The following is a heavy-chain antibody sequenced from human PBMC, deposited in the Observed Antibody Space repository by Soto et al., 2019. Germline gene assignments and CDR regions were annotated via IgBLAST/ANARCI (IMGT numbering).Heavy chain of an antibody. Sequence: QVQLVESGGGVVQPGRSLRLSCAASGFTFSSYGMHWVRQAPGKGLEWVAVISYDGSNKYYADSVKGRFTISRDNSKNRLYLQMNSLRAEDTAVYYCATDQGDIVVVVAASPDYWGQEALMTDSS. V-gene: IGHV3-30*03. D-gene: IGHD2-15*01. CDR1: GFTFSSYG. CDR3: ATDQGDIVVVVAASPDY. CDR2: ISYDGSNK. J-gene: IGHJ4*02.